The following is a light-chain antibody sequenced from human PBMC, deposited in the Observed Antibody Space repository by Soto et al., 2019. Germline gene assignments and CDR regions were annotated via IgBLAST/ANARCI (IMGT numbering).Light chain of an antibody. Sequence: QSVLTQPPSVSGAPGQRATISCTGSSSNIGAGYDVHWYQQLPGTAPKLLIYGNSNRPSGVPDRFSGSKSGTSASLAITGLQAEDEADYYCQSYDSSLSGWKVFGGGTKLTVL. CDR2: GNS. CDR3: QSYDSSLSGWKV. V-gene: IGLV1-40*01. CDR1: SSNIGAGYD. J-gene: IGLJ2*01.